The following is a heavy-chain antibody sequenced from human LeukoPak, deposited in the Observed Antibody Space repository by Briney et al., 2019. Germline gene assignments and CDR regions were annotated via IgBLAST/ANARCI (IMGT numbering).Heavy chain of an antibody. J-gene: IGHJ4*02. V-gene: IGHV3-30-3*01. CDR2: ISYDGSNK. CDR1: GFTFSSYA. Sequence: GGSLRLSCAASGFTFSSYAMHWVRQAPGKGLEWVAVISYDGSNKYYADSVKGRFTISRDNSKNTLYLQMNSLRAEDTAVYYCASENYYDSSGLKDWGQGTLVTVSS. D-gene: IGHD3-22*01. CDR3: ASENYYDSSGLKD.